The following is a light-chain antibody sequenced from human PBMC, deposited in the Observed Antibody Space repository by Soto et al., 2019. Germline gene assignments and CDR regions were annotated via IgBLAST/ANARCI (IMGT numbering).Light chain of an antibody. CDR3: QQYNNWPRT. CDR2: AAS. Sequence: DIPITQPPSSLSASVGDRVTITCRASQSISSYLNWYQQKPGKAPKLLIYAASSLQSGVPSRFSGSGSGTDFTLTISSLQPEDFAVYYCQQYNNWPRTFGQGTRLEIK. V-gene: IGKV1-39*01. J-gene: IGKJ5*01. CDR1: QSISSY.